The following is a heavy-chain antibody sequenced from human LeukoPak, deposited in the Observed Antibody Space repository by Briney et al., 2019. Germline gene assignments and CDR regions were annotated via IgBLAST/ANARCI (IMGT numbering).Heavy chain of an antibody. Sequence: SGTLSLTCAVSGGSISSSNWWSWVRQPPGKGLEWIGEIYHSGSTNYNPSLKSRVTISVDKSKNQFSLKLSSVTAADTAVYYCATRTKYSSGWYWFDPWGQGTLVTVSS. J-gene: IGHJ5*02. CDR2: IYHSGST. CDR3: ATRTKYSSGWYWFDP. V-gene: IGHV4-4*02. D-gene: IGHD6-19*01. CDR1: GGSISSSNW.